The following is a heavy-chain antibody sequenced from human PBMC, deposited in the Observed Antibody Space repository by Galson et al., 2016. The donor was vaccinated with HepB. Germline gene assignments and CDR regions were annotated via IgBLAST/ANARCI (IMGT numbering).Heavy chain of an antibody. CDR2: IFHSGDT. CDR1: GGSISRNNW. Sequence: ETLSLTCAVSGGSISRNNWWSWVRQPPGKGLEWIGEIFHSGDTNYNPSPRSRVTISVDKSKNHVSLKVISVTAADTAMYYCASYLIQSWAGSDAFDTWGQGTMVTVSS. J-gene: IGHJ3*02. V-gene: IGHV4-4*02. CDR3: ASYLIQSWAGSDAFDT. D-gene: IGHD5-18*01.